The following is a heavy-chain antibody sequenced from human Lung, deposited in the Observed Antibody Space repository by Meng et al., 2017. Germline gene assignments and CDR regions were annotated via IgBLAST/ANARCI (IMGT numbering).Heavy chain of an antibody. V-gene: IGHV4-4*02. CDR3: TKNDFYCLGY. CDR2: IYHSGST. Sequence: QVQLTGSGPGLGKPSGPLALTCAVSGGSISSDNWWSWVRQPPGKGLEWIGEIYHSGSTNYNPSLKSRITISVDKPKNQFSLTLSSVTAADTAVYYCTKNDFYCLGYWGQGTLVTVSS. J-gene: IGHJ4*02. D-gene: IGHD2-21*01. CDR1: GGSISSDNW.